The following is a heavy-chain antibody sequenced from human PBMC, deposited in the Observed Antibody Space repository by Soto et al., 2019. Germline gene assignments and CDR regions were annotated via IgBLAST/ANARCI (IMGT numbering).Heavy chain of an antibody. V-gene: IGHV3-23*01. CDR1: GFTFSSYA. CDR2: ISGSGGST. J-gene: IGHJ4*02. D-gene: IGHD2-15*01. Sequence: GGSLRLSCAASGFTFSSYAMSWVRQAPGKGLEWVSAISGSGGSTYYADSVKGRFTISRDNSKNTLYLQMNSLRAEDTAVYYCAKDPSPYSGGKGGFDYWGQGTLVTVSS. CDR3: AKDPSPYSGGKGGFDY.